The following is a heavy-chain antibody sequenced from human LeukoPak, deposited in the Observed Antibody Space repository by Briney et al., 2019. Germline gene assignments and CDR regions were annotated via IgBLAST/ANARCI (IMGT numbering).Heavy chain of an antibody. D-gene: IGHD1-20*01. J-gene: IGHJ6*02. V-gene: IGHV1-2*02. CDR1: GYTFTGYY. CDR2: INPNSGDT. Sequence: GASVKDSCKASGYTFTGYYMHWVRQAPGQGLEWMGWINPNSGDTNYAQKFQGRVTMTRDTSISTAYMELSRLRSDDTAVYYCARGDNWNGNYYYGMDVWGQGTTVTVSS. CDR3: ARGDNWNGNYYYGMDV.